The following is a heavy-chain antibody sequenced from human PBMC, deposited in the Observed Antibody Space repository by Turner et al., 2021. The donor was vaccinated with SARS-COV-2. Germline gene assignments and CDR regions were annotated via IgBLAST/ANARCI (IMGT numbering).Heavy chain of an antibody. J-gene: IGHJ4*02. CDR2: INPNSSGT. CDR1: GYTFPGYY. CDR3: AREGTAYGFSSVGGSFNDY. Sequence: QEQLVQSGAEGKKPGATVKVYCKDSGYTFPGYYMHWVRQAPGQGLEWMGWINPNSSGTNYAQKFQGRVTMTRDTSISTAYMELSRLRSDDTAVYYCAREGTAYGFSSVGGSFNDYWGQGTLVTVSS. D-gene: IGHD3-10*01. V-gene: IGHV1-2*02.